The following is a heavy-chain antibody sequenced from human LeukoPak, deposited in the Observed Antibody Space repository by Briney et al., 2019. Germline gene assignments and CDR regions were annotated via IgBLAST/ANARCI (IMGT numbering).Heavy chain of an antibody. CDR2: ISSSSSYI. Sequence: GGSLRLSCAASGFTFSSYSMNWVRQAPGKGLEWVSSISSSSSYIYYADSVKGRFTISRDNAKNSLYLQMNSLRAEDTAVYYCARDRGDTAMVNSLNDYWGQGTLVTVSS. CDR3: ARDRGDTAMVNSLNDY. J-gene: IGHJ4*02. D-gene: IGHD5-18*01. V-gene: IGHV3-21*01. CDR1: GFTFSSYS.